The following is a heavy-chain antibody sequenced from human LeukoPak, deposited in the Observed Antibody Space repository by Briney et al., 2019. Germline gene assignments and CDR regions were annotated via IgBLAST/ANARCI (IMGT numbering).Heavy chain of an antibody. D-gene: IGHD3-22*01. CDR3: ARLLAYYYDSSGYYFDY. CDR1: GGSISSYY. V-gene: IGHV4-59*08. CDR2: IYYSGST. J-gene: IGHJ4*02. Sequence: SETLSLTCTVSGGSISSYYWSWIRQPPGKGLEWIGYIYYSGSTNYNPSLKSRVTISVDTSKNQFSLKLSSVTAADTAVYYCARLLAYYYDSSGYYFDYWGQGTLVTVSS.